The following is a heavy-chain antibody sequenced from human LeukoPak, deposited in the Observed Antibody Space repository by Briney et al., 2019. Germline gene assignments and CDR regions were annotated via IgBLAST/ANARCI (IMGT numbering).Heavy chain of an antibody. J-gene: IGHJ4*02. D-gene: IGHD2-2*01. CDR2: ISGSSDTT. V-gene: IGHV3-23*01. CDR1: GFTFSSYA. CDR3: AKDLAPAAY. Sequence: GGSLRLSCAASGFTFSSYAMSWVRQAPGKGLERVSAISGSSDTTYHADSVKGRFTISRDNSKNTLYLQMNSLRAEDTAVYYCAKDLAPAAYWGQGTLGTVSS.